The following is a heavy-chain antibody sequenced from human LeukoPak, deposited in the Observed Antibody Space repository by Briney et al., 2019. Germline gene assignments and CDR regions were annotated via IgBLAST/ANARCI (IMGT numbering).Heavy chain of an antibody. CDR2: IYHSGST. J-gene: IGHJ5*02. Sequence: SGTLSLTCTVSGYSISSGYYWGWIRQPPGKGLEWIGSIYHSGSTYYNPSLKSRVTISVDTSKNQFSLKLSSVTAADTAVYYCARVNLEYSSSLDWFDPWGQGTLVTVSS. V-gene: IGHV4-38-2*02. CDR3: ARVNLEYSSSLDWFDP. D-gene: IGHD6-6*01. CDR1: GYSISSGYY.